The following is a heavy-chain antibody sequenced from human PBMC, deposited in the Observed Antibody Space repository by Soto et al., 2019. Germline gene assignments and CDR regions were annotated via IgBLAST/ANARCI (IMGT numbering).Heavy chain of an antibody. CDR2: IYYSGST. Sequence: SETLSLTCTVSGGSISSGGYYWSWIRQHPGKGLEWIGYIYYSGSTYYNPSLKSRVTISVDTSKNQFSLKLSSVTAADTAVYYCARGEYRGSGSTHFDYWGQGTLVTVSS. V-gene: IGHV4-31*03. J-gene: IGHJ4*02. D-gene: IGHD3-10*01. CDR3: ARGEYRGSGSTHFDY. CDR1: GGSISSGGYY.